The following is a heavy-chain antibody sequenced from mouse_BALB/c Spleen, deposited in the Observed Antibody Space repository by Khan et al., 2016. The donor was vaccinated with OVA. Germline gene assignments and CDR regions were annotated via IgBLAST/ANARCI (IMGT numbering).Heavy chain of an antibody. CDR1: GYSIPSDYA. V-gene: IGHV3-2*02. Sequence: EVELVESGPGLVKPSQSLSLTCTVTGYSIPSDYAWNWLRQFPGNKLEWLGYISYSGNTKYNPSLKSRISVTRDTSNNQICRQLNSVTAEDTATYYCARVYGGDFDYWGQGTTLTVSS. D-gene: IGHD2-10*02. CDR3: ARVYGGDFDY. CDR2: ISYSGNT. J-gene: IGHJ2*01.